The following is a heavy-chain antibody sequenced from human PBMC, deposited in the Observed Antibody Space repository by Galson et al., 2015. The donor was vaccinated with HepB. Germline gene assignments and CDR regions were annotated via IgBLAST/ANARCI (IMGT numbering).Heavy chain of an antibody. CDR3: AASNPRVMDV. D-gene: IGHD4-11*01. V-gene: IGHV3-30*02. CDR2: IRYDGSNK. J-gene: IGHJ6*03. CDR1: GFTFSSYG. Sequence: FLRLSCAASGFTFSSYGMHWVRQAPGKGLEWVALIRYDGSNKYYADSVKGRFTISRDNSKNTLYLQMNSLRAEDTAVYYCAASNPRVMDVWGKGTTVTVSS.